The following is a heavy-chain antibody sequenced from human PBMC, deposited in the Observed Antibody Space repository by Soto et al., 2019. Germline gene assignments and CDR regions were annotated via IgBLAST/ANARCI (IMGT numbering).Heavy chain of an antibody. J-gene: IGHJ4*02. CDR1: GFTFSSYA. D-gene: IGHD2-21*01. CDR2: ISGSGGST. Sequence: EVQLLESGGGLVQPGGSLRLSCAASGFTFSSYAMSWVRQAPGKGLEWVSAISGSGGSTYYADSVKGRFTISRDNSKNTLYLQMNSLRAEDTAVYYCATRAGVVIAKAGNGGYWGQGTLVTVSS. CDR3: ATRAGVVIAKAGNGGY. V-gene: IGHV3-23*01.